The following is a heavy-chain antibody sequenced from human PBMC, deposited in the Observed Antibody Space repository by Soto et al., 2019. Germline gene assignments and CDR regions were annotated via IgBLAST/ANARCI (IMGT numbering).Heavy chain of an antibody. Sequence: SETLSLTCAVYGGSFSGYYWSWIRQPPGKGLEWIGEINHSGSTNYNPSLKSRVTISVDTSKNQFSLKLSSVTAADTAVYYCARRSAPVGLVSPYYYYYGMDVWGQGTTVTVSS. CDR3: ARRSAPVGLVSPYYYYYGMDV. D-gene: IGHD3-9*01. V-gene: IGHV4-34*01. J-gene: IGHJ6*02. CDR1: GGSFSGYY. CDR2: INHSGST.